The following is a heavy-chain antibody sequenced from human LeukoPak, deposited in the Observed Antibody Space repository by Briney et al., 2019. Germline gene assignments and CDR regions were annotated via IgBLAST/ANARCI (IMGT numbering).Heavy chain of an antibody. CDR2: IYYSGST. Sequence: SETLSLTCTVSGGSISSYYWSWIRQPPGKGLEWIGYIYYSGSTNYNPSLKSRVTISVDTSKNQFSLKLSSVTAADTAVYYCARGGDYVFPIDYWGQGTLVTVSS. J-gene: IGHJ4*02. V-gene: IGHV4-59*01. CDR3: ARGGDYVFPIDY. CDR1: GGSISSYY. D-gene: IGHD4-17*01.